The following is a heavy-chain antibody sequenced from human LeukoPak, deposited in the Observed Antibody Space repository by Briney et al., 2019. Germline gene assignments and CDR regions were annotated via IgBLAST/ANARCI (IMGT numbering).Heavy chain of an antibody. CDR3: ASCYYDSSGYQGAFDI. V-gene: IGHV1-46*01. J-gene: IGHJ3*02. CDR2: INPSGGST. CDR1: GYTFTSYY. Sequence: ASVKVSCKASGYTFTSYYMHWVRQAPGQGLEWMGIINPSGGSTSYAQKFQGRVTMTRDTSTRTVYMELSSLRSEHTAVYYCASCYYDSSGYQGAFDIWGQGTMVTVSS. D-gene: IGHD3-22*01.